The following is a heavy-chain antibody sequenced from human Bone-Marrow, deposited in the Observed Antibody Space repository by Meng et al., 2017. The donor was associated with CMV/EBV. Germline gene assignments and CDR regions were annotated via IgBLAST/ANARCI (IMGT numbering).Heavy chain of an antibody. D-gene: IGHD6-6*01. CDR3: AKDTRTGGVALRPTGYGMDV. CDR1: GFTFSSYE. V-gene: IGHV3-23*03. CDR2: IYSSGSST. J-gene: IGHJ6*02. Sequence: GESLKISCAASGFTFSSYEMNWVRQAPGKGLEWVSVIYSSGSSTSYADSVKGRFTISRDNSKNTLFLQMNSLRAGDTAVYYCAKDTRTGGVALRPTGYGMDVWGQGTTVTVYS.